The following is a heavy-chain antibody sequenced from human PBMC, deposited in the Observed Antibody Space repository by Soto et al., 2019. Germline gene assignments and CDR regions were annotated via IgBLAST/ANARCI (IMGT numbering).Heavy chain of an antibody. CDR1: GFTFSSYA. D-gene: IGHD3-3*01. J-gene: IGHJ5*02. CDR3: AKEYIRFLEWLLPPNNWVDP. Sequence: EVQLLESGGGLVQPGGSLRLSCAASGFTFSSYAMSWVRQAPGKGLEWVSAISGSGGSTYYADSVKGRFTISRDNSKNTLYLQMNSLRAEDTAVYYCAKEYIRFLEWLLPPNNWVDPWCQGTLVTVSS. V-gene: IGHV3-23*01. CDR2: ISGSGGST.